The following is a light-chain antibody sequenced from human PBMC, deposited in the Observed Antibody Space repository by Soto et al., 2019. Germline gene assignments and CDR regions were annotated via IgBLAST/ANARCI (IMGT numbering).Light chain of an antibody. CDR2: KNN. V-gene: IGLV1-47*01. CDR3: AAWDDSLSAYV. J-gene: IGLJ1*01. Sequence: QSVLTQPPSASGTPGQRVTVSCSGSSSNIGGHLNPVYWFQQLPGSAPKLLLYKNNQRPSGVPDRFSGSTSAASASLAISCLRPEDEADYYCAAWDDSLSAYVFGTGTKVTVL. CDR1: SSNIGGHLNP.